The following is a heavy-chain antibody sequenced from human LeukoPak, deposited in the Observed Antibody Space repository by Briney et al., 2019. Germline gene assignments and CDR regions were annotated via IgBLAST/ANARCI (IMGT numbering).Heavy chain of an antibody. CDR3: ARGQRGVYSFDY. J-gene: IGHJ4*02. D-gene: IGHD3-16*01. CDR1: GFTLSTYW. V-gene: IGHV3-74*03. Sequence: GRSLRLSCAASGFTLSTYWMHWVRQAPGKGLVWVSRMSSDGISTKYADSVKGRFTISRDDAKNTPFLQMNSLRAEDTAVYYCARGQRGVYSFDYWGQGTLVTVSS. CDR2: MSSDGIST.